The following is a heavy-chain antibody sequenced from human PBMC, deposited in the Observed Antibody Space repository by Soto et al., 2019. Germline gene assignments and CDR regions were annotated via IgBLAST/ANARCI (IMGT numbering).Heavy chain of an antibody. J-gene: IGHJ3*02. D-gene: IGHD2-15*01. V-gene: IGHV3-53*01. CDR3: ARTVVVVTATPGAFDI. CDR1: GFIVSSNY. Sequence: GGSLRLSCAAYGFIVSSNYMSWVRQAPGKGLEWVSVIYSGGSTYYADSVKGRFTISRDNSKNTLYLQMNSLRAEDTAVYYCARTVVVVTATPGAFDIWGQGTMVTVS. CDR2: IYSGGST.